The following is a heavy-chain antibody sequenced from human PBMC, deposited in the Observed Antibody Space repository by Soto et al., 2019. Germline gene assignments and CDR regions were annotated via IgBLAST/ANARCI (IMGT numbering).Heavy chain of an antibody. J-gene: IGHJ3*02. Sequence: ASVKVSCKASGYSFTDYHIHWVRQAPGQGLEWLGRINPKSGGTSTAQKFQGRVTMTRDTSISTAYMELSRLRSDDTAVYYCARDSSSWHDAFDIWGQGTMVTVSS. V-gene: IGHV1-2*06. CDR2: INPKSGGT. D-gene: IGHD6-13*01. CDR3: ARDSSSWHDAFDI. CDR1: GYSFTDYH.